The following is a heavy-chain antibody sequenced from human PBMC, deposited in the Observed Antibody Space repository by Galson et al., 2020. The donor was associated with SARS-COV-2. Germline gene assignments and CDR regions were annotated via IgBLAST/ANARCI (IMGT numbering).Heavy chain of an antibody. CDR1: GGSISSYY. V-gene: IGHV4-59*01. J-gene: IGHJ4*02. CDR2: IYYSGTT. Sequence: ETSETLSLTCTVSGGSISSYYWSWIRQPPGKGLEWIGYIYYSGTTNYNPSLKRRVTISVDTSKNQFSLKLSSVTAADTAVYYCARGLHYYDSSGYYFDYWGQGTLVTVSS. D-gene: IGHD3-22*01. CDR3: ARGLHYYDSSGYYFDY.